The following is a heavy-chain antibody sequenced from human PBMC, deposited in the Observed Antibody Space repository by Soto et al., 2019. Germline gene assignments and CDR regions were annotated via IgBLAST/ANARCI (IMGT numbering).Heavy chain of an antibody. CDR3: ARDRRHYYDSSRTSNWFDP. D-gene: IGHD3-22*01. CDR2: IYHSGST. Sequence: SETLSLTCAVSGGSISSSNWWSWVRQPPGKGLEWIGEIYHSGSTNYNPSLKSRVTISVDKSKNQFSLKLSSVTAADTAVYYCARDRRHYYDSSRTSNWFDPWGQGTLVTV. CDR1: GGSISSSNW. J-gene: IGHJ5*02. V-gene: IGHV4-4*02.